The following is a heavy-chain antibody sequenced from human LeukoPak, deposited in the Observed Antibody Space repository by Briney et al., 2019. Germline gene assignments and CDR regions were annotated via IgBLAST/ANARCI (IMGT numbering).Heavy chain of an antibody. CDR1: GFTFSSYA. CDR2: ISYDGSNK. D-gene: IGHD1-1*01. V-gene: IGHV3-30*04. Sequence: PGGSLRLSCAASGFTFSSYAMHWVRQAPGKGLEWVAVISYDGSNKYYADSVKGRFTISRDNSKNTLYLQMNSLRAEDTAVYYCARDRNWNDPYYYYYMDVWGKGTAVTISS. CDR3: ARDRNWNDPYYYYYMDV. J-gene: IGHJ6*03.